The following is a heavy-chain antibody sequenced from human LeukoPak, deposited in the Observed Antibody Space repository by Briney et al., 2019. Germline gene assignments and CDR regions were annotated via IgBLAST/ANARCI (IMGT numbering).Heavy chain of an antibody. CDR1: AFTFTNYG. V-gene: IGHV3-30*03. CDR2: ISSDGSNK. Sequence: PGGSLRLSCAASAFTFTNYGIHWFRLAPGKGLEWVAVISSDGSNKHYADSVKGRFTISRDDSKNTLYLQMNSLRVDDTALYYCTTFDMWGQGTMVTVSS. CDR3: TTFDM. J-gene: IGHJ3*02.